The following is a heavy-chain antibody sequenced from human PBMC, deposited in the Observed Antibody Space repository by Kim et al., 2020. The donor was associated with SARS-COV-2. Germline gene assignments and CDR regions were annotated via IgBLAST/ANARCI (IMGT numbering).Heavy chain of an antibody. CDR2: FDPEDGET. Sequence: ASVKVSCKVSGYTLTELSMHWVRQAPGKGLEWMGGFDPEDGETIYAQKFQGRVTMTEDTSTDTAYMELSSLRSEDTAVYYCATGLVLDGSLRPHYYYYYGRDVWGQGTTVTVSS. V-gene: IGHV1-24*01. D-gene: IGHD6-6*01. CDR1: GYTLTELS. J-gene: IGHJ6*02. CDR3: ATGLVLDGSLRPHYYYYYGRDV.